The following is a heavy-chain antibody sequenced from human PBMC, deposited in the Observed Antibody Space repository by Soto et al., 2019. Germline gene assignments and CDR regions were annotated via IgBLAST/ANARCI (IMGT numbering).Heavy chain of an antibody. CDR2: INGVGTYT. CDR3: VRDFRSSDF. V-gene: IGHV3-74*01. D-gene: IGHD3-3*01. J-gene: IGHJ4*02. CDR1: GFTFSNYW. Sequence: EVQLVESGGGSAQPGGSLRLSCAASGFTFSNYWIHWVRQAPGKGPMWVSRINGVGTYTNYADSVRGRFSISRDNSENTVYLQMNSLRADDTAMYYCVRDFRSSDFWGQGTPVTVSS.